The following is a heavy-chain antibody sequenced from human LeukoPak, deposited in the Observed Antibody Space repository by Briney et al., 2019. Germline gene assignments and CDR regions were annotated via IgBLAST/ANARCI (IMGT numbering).Heavy chain of an antibody. CDR1: GFTFSNAW. Sequence: GGSLRLSCAASGFTFSNAWMRWVRQAPGKGLEWVGRIKSKTDGGTTDYAAPVKGRFTISRDDSKNTLYLQMNGLKTEDTAVYYCTTELRCEFVDVDRWGQGTLVSVSS. V-gene: IGHV3-15*05. J-gene: IGHJ5*02. CDR3: TTELRCEFVDVDR. D-gene: IGHD3-10*01. CDR2: IKSKTDGGTT.